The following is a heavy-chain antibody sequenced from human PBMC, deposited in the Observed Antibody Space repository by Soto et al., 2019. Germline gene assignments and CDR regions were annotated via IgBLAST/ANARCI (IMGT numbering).Heavy chain of an antibody. CDR1: GGTFSSYA. J-gene: IGHJ6*02. CDR2: IIPIFGTA. D-gene: IGHD2-2*01. CDR3: ARALGVLVPAAMPNNYYYYYGMDV. Sequence: QVQLVQSGAEVKKPGSSVKVSCKASGGTFSSYAISWVRQAPGQGLEWMGGIIPIFGTANYAQKFQGRVTITADESTSTAXXEXGXXRSEDTAVYYWARALGVLVPAAMPNNYYYYYGMDVWGQGTTVTVSS. V-gene: IGHV1-69*12.